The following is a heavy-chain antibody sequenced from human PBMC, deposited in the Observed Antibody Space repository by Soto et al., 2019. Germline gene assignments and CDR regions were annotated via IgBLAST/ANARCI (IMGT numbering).Heavy chain of an antibody. CDR2: INHSGST. D-gene: IGHD3-3*01. CDR3: ARGGERITIFGVVIRPYYYGMDV. V-gene: IGHV4-34*01. J-gene: IGHJ6*02. CDR1: GGSFSGYY. Sequence: SETLSLTCAVYGGSFSGYYWSWIRQPPGKGLEWIGEINHSGSTNYSPSLKSRVTISVDTSKNQFSLKLSSVTAADTAVYYCARGGERITIFGVVIRPYYYGMDVWGQGTTVTVSS.